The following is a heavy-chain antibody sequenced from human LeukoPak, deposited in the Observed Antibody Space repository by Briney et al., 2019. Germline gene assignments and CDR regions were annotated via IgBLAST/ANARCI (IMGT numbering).Heavy chain of an antibody. V-gene: IGHV4-4*07. D-gene: IGHD6-13*01. CDR1: GGSISSYY. CDR2: IYMSGST. Sequence: SETLSLTCTVSGGSISSYYWSWIRQPAGKGLEWIGRIYMSGSTNYNSSLKSRVNMSVDTSKNQFSLNLSSVTAADTAVCYCAREAGSSWSRGLDIWGQGTVVTVSS. CDR3: AREAGSSWSRGLDI. J-gene: IGHJ3*02.